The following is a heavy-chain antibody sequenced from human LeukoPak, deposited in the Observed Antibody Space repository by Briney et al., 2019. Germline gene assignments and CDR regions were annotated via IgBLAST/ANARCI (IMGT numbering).Heavy chain of an antibody. Sequence: GASVKVSCKASGYTFTGYYMYWVRQAPGQGLEWMGWINPNGGDTKYAQKFQGRVTMTGDTSINTAYMGMSSLTSDDTAVYYCARGWYYDSTGGYYFDYWGQGTLVTVSS. V-gene: IGHV1-2*02. CDR3: ARGWYYDSTGGYYFDY. J-gene: IGHJ4*02. CDR2: INPNGGDT. D-gene: IGHD3-22*01. CDR1: GYTFTGYY.